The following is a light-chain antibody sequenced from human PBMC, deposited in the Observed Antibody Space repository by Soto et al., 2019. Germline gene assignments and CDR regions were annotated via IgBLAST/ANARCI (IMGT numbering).Light chain of an antibody. CDR3: QQYTTSSWT. CDR2: GTS. V-gene: IGKV3-20*01. CDR1: QSVGSSY. Sequence: VVLTQSPGTLSLSPGERATPSCRARQSVGSSYLAWYQQKPVQAPSVLIYGTSSRATGIPDRFSGSGSGTDFTLTISRLEPEDFAVYYCQQYTTSSWTFGQGTKVDI. J-gene: IGKJ1*01.